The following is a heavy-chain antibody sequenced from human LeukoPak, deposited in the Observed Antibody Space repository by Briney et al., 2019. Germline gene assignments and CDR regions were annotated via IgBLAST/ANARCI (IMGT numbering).Heavy chain of an antibody. CDR3: ARDQGNGDCSSTSCYRSYYYYMDV. D-gene: IGHD2-2*01. J-gene: IGHJ6*03. Sequence: ASVKVSCKASGYTFTGYYMHWVRQAPGQGLEWMGWINPNSGGTNYAQKFQGRVTMTRDTSISTAYMELSRLGSDDTAVYYCARDQGNGDCSSTSCYRSYYYYMDVWGKGTTVTISS. CDR2: INPNSGGT. CDR1: GYTFTGYY. V-gene: IGHV1-2*02.